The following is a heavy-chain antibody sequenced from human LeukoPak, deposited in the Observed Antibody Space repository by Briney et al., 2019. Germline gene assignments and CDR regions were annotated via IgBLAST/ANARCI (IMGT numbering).Heavy chain of an antibody. Sequence: SETLSLTCTVSGGSIMSYYWSWIRQPPGKGLEWIAYIDYRGSTTYNPSLRSRVTISVDTSRNQFSLKLYSVTAADTAVYYCARSRSGYSYDHAAFEIWGQGTTVTVSS. D-gene: IGHD5-18*01. CDR2: IDYRGST. CDR1: GGSIMSYY. CDR3: ARSRSGYSYDHAAFEI. V-gene: IGHV4-59*01. J-gene: IGHJ3*02.